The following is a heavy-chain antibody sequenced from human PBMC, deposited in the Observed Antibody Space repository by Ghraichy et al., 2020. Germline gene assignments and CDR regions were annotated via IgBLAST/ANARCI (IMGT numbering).Heavy chain of an antibody. V-gene: IGHV3-53*04. CDR3: ARVLSEAFDI. CDR2: IYSGGST. Sequence: GGSLRLSCAASGFTVSSNYMSWVRQAPGKGLEWVSVIYSGGSTYYADSVKGRFTISRHNSKNTLYLQMNSLRAEDTTVYYCARVLSEAFDIWGQGTMVTVSS. D-gene: IGHD3-3*01. CDR1: GFTVSSNY. J-gene: IGHJ3*02.